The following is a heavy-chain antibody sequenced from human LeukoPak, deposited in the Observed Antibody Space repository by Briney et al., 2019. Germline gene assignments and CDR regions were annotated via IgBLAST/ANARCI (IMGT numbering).Heavy chain of an antibody. Sequence: GGSLRLSCAVSRFTFTAAWMSWVRQAPGKGLEWVGRIKSETDGGTTDYAAPVKGTFTISRDDSENTLYLQMNSLKTEDTAVYYCTRRSSAAGRQYFDYWGQGTLVTVSS. CDR1: RFTFTAAW. CDR3: TRRSSAAGRQYFDY. CDR2: IKSETDGGTT. D-gene: IGHD6-13*01. J-gene: IGHJ4*02. V-gene: IGHV3-15*01.